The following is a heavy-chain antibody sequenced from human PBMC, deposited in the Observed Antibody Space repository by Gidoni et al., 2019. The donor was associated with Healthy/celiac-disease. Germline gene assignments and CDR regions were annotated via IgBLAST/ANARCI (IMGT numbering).Heavy chain of an antibody. CDR2: IYTSGST. V-gene: IGHV4-4*07. CDR1: GGSISSYY. D-gene: IGHD1-26*01. Sequence: QVQLQESGPGLVKPSETLSLTCTVSGGSISSYYWSWIRQPAGKGLEWIGRIYTSGSTNYNPTLKSRVTMSVDTSKNQFSLKLSSVTAADTAVYYCARDPGELLPQDYFDYWGQGTLVTVSS. CDR3: ARDPGELLPQDYFDY. J-gene: IGHJ4*02.